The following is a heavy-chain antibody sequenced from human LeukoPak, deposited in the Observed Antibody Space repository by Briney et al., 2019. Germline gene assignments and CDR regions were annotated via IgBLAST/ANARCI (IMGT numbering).Heavy chain of an antibody. J-gene: IGHJ3*02. CDR1: GFSFGSYG. CDR3: AKVSLNMVNDAFDI. D-gene: IGHD4/OR15-4a*01. Sequence: QPGGSLRLSCAASGFSFGSYGMHWVRQAPGKGLEWVAFLRSDGSNKYYADSVKGRFTISRDNSKNTLYLQMNSLRAEDTAMYYCAKVSLNMVNDAFDIWGQGTMVSVSS. V-gene: IGHV3-30*02. CDR2: LRSDGSNK.